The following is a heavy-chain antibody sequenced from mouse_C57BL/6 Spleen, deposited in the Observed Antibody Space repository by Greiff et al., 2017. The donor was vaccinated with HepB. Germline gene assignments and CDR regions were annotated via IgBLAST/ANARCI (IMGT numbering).Heavy chain of an antibody. CDR2: IYPGDGDT. V-gene: IGHV1-82*01. Sequence: QVQLKESGPELVKPGASVKISCKASGYAFSSSWMNWVKQRPGKGLEWIGRIYPGDGDTNYNGKFKGKATLTADKSSSTAYMQLSSLTSEDSAVYFCARRGLSTMPFDYWGQGTTLTVSS. CDR3: ARRGLSTMPFDY. D-gene: IGHD2-1*01. J-gene: IGHJ2*01. CDR1: GYAFSSSW.